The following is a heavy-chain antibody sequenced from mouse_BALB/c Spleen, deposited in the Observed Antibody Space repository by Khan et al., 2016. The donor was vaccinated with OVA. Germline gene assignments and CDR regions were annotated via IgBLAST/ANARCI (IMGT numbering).Heavy chain of an antibody. D-gene: IGHD2-2*01. CDR3: ARGGYGGFAY. J-gene: IGHJ3*01. CDR2: IFPGSVST. Sequence: QVQLKQSGGDLMKPGASVKISCKATGYTFSSYWIEWVKQRPGHGLEWIGQIFPGSVSTTYNEKFKGKATFTADTSSNTAYMQLSSLTSEDSAVYYCARGGYGGFAYWGQGTLVTVYA. CDR1: GYTFSSYW. V-gene: IGHV1-9*01.